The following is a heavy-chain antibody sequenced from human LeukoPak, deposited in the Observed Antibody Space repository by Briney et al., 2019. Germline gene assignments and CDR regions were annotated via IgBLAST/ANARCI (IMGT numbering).Heavy chain of an antibody. Sequence: GESLKISCKGSGYSFTSYWIGWVRQMPGKGLEWMGIIYPGDSDTRYSPSFQGQVTISADKSISTAYLQWSSLKASDTAMYYCARLLGYCSGGSCSVDYFQHWGQGTLVSVSS. CDR2: IYPGDSDT. CDR3: ARLLGYCSGGSCSVDYFQH. D-gene: IGHD2-15*01. CDR1: GYSFTSYW. J-gene: IGHJ1*01. V-gene: IGHV5-51*01.